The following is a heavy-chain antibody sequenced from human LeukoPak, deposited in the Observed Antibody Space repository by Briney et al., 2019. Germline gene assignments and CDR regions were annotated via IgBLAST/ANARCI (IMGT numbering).Heavy chain of an antibody. CDR3: ARDMTGGIWARATSFDH. Sequence: ASVKVSCKTSGYTFSAFYIHWVRQAPGQGPEWMGWINPDSGGSEYGQKFQGRVTFTSDTSSTTVYMEVRSLKSDGTAVYYCARDMTGGIWARATSFDHWGQGTLVTVSS. D-gene: IGHD1-14*01. CDR1: GYTFSAFY. V-gene: IGHV1-2*02. J-gene: IGHJ4*02. CDR2: INPDSGGS.